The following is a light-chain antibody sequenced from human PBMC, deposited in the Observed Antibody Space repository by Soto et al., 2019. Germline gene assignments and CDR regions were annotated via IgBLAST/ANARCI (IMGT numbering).Light chain of an antibody. V-gene: IGKV3-15*01. CDR2: GAA. J-gene: IGKJ1*01. CDR1: QSVFIS. Sequence: ETVMTQSPATLSVSPGERATLSCRASQSVFISLAWYQHKPGQAPRLLIYGAATRATGIPARFSGSGSGTEFTLTISSLQSDDIAVYYCQQYHNWPAFGQGTKVDIK. CDR3: QQYHNWPA.